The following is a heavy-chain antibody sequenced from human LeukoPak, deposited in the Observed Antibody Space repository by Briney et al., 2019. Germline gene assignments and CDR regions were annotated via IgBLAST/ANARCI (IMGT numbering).Heavy chain of an antibody. CDR2: NSCDEDSK. CDR3: VYKVRGVVEWRQKTVVRVR. J-gene: IGHJ6*01. D-gene: IGHD3-10*01. CDR1: GFPFRIHD. Sequence: GGPLRLPCAVSGFPFRIHDMLWLPRSPERGLEYVTCNSCDEDSKYYAHPVKGRFTISRDNSKNNLYVQMTSLRAEDTAVYHCVYKVRGVVEWRQKTVVRVRWG. V-gene: IGHV3-64D*08.